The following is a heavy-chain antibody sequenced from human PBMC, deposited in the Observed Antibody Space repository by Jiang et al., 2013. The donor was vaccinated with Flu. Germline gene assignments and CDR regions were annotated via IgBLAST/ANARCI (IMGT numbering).Heavy chain of an antibody. D-gene: IGHD3-16*01. CDR2: IRSKAYGGTT. CDR1: GFTFGDYA. Sequence: VQLLESGGHLVQPGRSLRLSCTASGFTFGDYAMSWVRQAPGKGLEWVGFIRSKAYGGTTEYAASVKGRFTISRDDSKSIAYLQMNSLKTEDTAVYYCTGAVITFGGGYYYYYGMDVWGQGTTVTVSS. V-gene: IGHV3-49*04. CDR3: TGAVITFGGGYYYYYGMDV. J-gene: IGHJ6*02.